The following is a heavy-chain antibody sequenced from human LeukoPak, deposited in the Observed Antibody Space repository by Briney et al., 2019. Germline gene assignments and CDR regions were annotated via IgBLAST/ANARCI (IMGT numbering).Heavy chain of an antibody. D-gene: IGHD2-2*02. CDR2: INPNSGGT. Sequence: ASVKVSCKASGYTFTGYYMHWVRQAPGQGLEWMGWINPNSGGTNYAQKFQGRVTMTRDTSISTAYMDLSRLRSDDTAVYYCARVYQLLYPSGLDYWGQGTLVTVSS. J-gene: IGHJ4*02. CDR1: GYTFTGYY. CDR3: ARVYQLLYPSGLDY. V-gene: IGHV1-2*02.